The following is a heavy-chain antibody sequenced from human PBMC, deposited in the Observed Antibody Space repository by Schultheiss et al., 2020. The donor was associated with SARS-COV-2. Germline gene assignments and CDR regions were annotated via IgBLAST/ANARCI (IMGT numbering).Heavy chain of an antibody. CDR2: VGGSGAGA. CDR1: GFTFSSYG. J-gene: IGHJ6*02. V-gene: IGHV3-21*01. D-gene: IGHD4-17*01. CDR3: ARDWTTVYYYYYGMDV. Sequence: GGSLRLSCAASGFTFSSYGMHWVRQAPGKGLEWVSSVGGSGAGAHYADSVKGRFTVTRDNAKNSLYLQMNSLRAEDTAVYYCARDWTTVYYYYYGMDVWGQGTTVTVSS.